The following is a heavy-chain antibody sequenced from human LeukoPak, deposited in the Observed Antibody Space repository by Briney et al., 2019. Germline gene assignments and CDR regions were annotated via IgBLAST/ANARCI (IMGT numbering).Heavy chain of an antibody. D-gene: IGHD5-24*01. CDR3: ARDNSVRDEAWWFNP. J-gene: IGHJ5*02. Sequence: AASVKVSCKASGYTFTSYAISWVRQAPGQGLEWMGGIIPIFGTANYAQKFQGRVTITADKSTSTAYLELSSLRSEDTAVYYCARDNSVRDEAWWFNPWGQGTLVTVSS. V-gene: IGHV1-69*06. CDR2: IIPIFGTA. CDR1: GYTFTSYA.